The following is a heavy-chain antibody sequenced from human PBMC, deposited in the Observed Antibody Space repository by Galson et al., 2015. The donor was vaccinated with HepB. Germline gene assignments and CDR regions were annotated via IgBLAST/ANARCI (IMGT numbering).Heavy chain of an antibody. CDR1: GFTFSSYA. V-gene: IGHV3-30*18. Sequence: SLRLSCAASGFTFSSYAMHWVRQAPGKGLEWVAVISYDGFNKYYVDSVKGRFTISKDNSKNTLYLQMNSLRAEDTAVYYCAKAGADAPGRPYYYYALDAWGQGTTVTVSS. CDR3: AKAGADAPGRPYYYYALDA. CDR2: ISYDGFNK. D-gene: IGHD1-26*01. J-gene: IGHJ6*02.